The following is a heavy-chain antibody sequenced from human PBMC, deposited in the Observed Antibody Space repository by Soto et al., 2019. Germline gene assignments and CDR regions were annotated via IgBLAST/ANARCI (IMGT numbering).Heavy chain of an antibody. CDR2: VYATGTS. V-gene: IGHV4-4*07. D-gene: IGHD4-17*01. Sequence: SETLSLTCSVSGGSMSKFYWSWIRKTAGKGLEWMGRVYATGTSDYNPSLRSRIAMSVDISKKTFSLRLRSVTAADTGVYYCVRDGSKTLRDCFDPWGQGILVTVSS. CDR3: VRDGSKTLRDCFDP. J-gene: IGHJ5*02. CDR1: GGSMSKFY.